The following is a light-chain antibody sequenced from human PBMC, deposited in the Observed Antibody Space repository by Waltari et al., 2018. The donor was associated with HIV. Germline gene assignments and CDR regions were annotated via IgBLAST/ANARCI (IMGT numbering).Light chain of an antibody. CDR2: KAS. J-gene: IGKJ1*01. CDR3: QQYNSISWT. V-gene: IGKV1-5*03. CDR1: QSIDSW. Sequence: DIQMTQSPSTLSASVGDRVTLTCRASQSIDSWLAWYQQKPGKAPNLLIYKASTLESGVPSRFSGSGSGTEFTLTISSLQPDDFATYYCQQYNSISWTFGQGTKVEIK.